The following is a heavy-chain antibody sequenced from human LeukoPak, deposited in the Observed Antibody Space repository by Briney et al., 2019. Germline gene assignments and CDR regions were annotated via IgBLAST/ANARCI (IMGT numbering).Heavy chain of an antibody. J-gene: IGHJ3*02. CDR3: ASALYYDILTGLGHDAFDM. CDR2: IYYSGST. Sequence: SETLSLACAVSGGSISSGGYSWSWIRQPPGKGLEWIGSIYYSGSTYYNPSLKSRVTISVDTSKNQFSLKLSSVTAADTAVYYCASALYYDILTGLGHDAFDMWGQGTMVTVSS. V-gene: IGHV4-39*01. D-gene: IGHD3-9*01. CDR1: GGSISSGGYS.